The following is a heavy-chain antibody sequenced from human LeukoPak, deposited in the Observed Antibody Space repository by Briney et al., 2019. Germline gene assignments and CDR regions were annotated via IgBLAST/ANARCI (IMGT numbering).Heavy chain of an antibody. Sequence: ASVKVSCKASGYTFTSYAMNWVRQAPGQGLEWMGWINTNTGNPTYAQGFTGRFVFSLDTSVSTAYLQISSLKAEDTAVYYCARDKKVERWLQLGGNRFDPWGQGTLVTVSS. V-gene: IGHV7-4-1*02. CDR2: INTNTGNP. CDR3: ARDKKVERWLQLGGNRFDP. CDR1: GYTFTSYA. J-gene: IGHJ5*02. D-gene: IGHD5-24*01.